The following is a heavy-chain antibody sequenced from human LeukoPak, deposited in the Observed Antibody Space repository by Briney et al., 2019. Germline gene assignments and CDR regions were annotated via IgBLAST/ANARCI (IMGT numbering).Heavy chain of an antibody. D-gene: IGHD2-2*01. CDR2: ISAYNGNT. J-gene: IGHJ5*02. CDR3: ARDLKGYCSSTSCYPRFDP. CDR1: GYTFTSYG. Sequence: GASVKVSCKASGYTFTSYGISWVRQAPGQGLEWMGWISAYNGNTNYAQKLQGRVTMTTDTSTSTAYMELRSLRSDDTAVYYCARDLKGYCSSTSCYPRFDPWGQGTLVTVSP. V-gene: IGHV1-18*01.